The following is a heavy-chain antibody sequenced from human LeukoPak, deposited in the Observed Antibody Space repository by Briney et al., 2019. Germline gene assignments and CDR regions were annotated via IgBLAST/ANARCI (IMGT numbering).Heavy chain of an antibody. CDR3: ARVIPTGVVRDGFDI. J-gene: IGHJ3*02. D-gene: IGHD2-21*01. CDR1: GFTFSDYT. CDR2: ITGDSSYI. Sequence: GGSLRLSCAASGFTFSDYTLNWVRQPPGKGLEWLSSITGDSSYIYYADSVKGRFTVSRDNAKNSLYLQMNSLRAEDTAVYYCARVIPTGVVRDGFDIWGQGTMATVSS. V-gene: IGHV3-21*01.